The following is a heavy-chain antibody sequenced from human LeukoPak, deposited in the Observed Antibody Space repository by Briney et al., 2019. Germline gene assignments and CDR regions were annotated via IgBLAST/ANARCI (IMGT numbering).Heavy chain of an antibody. Sequence: SETLSLTCAVYGESFTGYYWNWIRQPPGNGLEWIGEINQSGGTNYNPSLKSRITISVDTSKNQFSLKLTSVTAADTAVYYCARLQPRQGWFDPWGQGTLVTVSS. V-gene: IGHV4-34*01. CDR3: ARLQPRQGWFDP. CDR2: INQSGGT. J-gene: IGHJ5*02. CDR1: GESFTGYY.